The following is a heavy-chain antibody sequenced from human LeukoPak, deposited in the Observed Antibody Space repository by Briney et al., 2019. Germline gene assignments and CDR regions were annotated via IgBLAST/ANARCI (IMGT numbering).Heavy chain of an antibody. CDR1: GFTFSSYE. D-gene: IGHD6-19*01. CDR3: ARAGNIAVAVLDY. V-gene: IGHV3-48*03. Sequence: PGGSLRLSCAASGFTFSSYEMNWVRQAPGKGLEWVSYISSSGSTIYYADSVKGRFTISRDNAKNSLYLQMNSLRAEDTAVYYCARAGNIAVAVLDYWGQGTLDTVSS. J-gene: IGHJ4*02. CDR2: ISSSGSTI.